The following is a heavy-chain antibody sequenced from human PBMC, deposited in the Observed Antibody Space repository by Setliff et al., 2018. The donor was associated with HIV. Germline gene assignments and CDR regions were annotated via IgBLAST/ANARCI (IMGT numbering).Heavy chain of an antibody. Sequence: ASVKVSCKASGYTFTSYDISWVRQAPGQGLEWMGWIGTQNGNTNYAQKFQGRVTMTTDTSTNTAYMELSSLTSDDTAVYYCATEGLWFGDSGFYMDVWGKGTAVTVSS. V-gene: IGHV1-18*01. CDR3: ATEGLWFGDSGFYMDV. CDR1: GYTFTSYD. D-gene: IGHD3-10*01. J-gene: IGHJ6*04. CDR2: IGTQNGNT.